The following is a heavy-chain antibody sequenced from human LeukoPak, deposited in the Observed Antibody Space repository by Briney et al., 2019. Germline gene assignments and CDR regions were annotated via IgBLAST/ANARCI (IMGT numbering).Heavy chain of an antibody. CDR3: VRGGGWEMDD. V-gene: IGHV3-7*04. D-gene: IGHD1-26*01. Sequence: GGSLRLSCAASGIIFSDHWMTWVRQAPGKGLEWVAIIKTDGRQIYYVDSVKGRFTISRDNAKNSLFLQMNSLRAEDTAIYFCVRGGGWEMDDWDQGTLATVSS. CDR2: IKTDGRQI. CDR1: GIIFSDHW. J-gene: IGHJ4*02.